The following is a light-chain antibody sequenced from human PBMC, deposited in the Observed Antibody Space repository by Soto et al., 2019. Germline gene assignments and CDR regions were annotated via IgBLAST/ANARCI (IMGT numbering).Light chain of an antibody. J-gene: IGLJ1*01. V-gene: IGLV2-14*01. CDR1: SSDVGGYNY. Sequence: ALTQPASVSGSPGQSITISCTGTSSDVGGYNYVSWYQLHPGKAPKLMVYEVNNRPSGVSGRFSGSKSDTTAYLTISGLQAEDEADYYCSSYTDSDTKVFGTGTKVTVL. CDR2: EVN. CDR3: SSYTDSDTKV.